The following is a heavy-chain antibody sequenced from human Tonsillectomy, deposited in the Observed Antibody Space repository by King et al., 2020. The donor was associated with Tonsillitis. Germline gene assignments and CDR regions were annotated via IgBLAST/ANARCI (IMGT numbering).Heavy chain of an antibody. CDR2: MSISSTNT. CDR1: GFTFSDYY. Sequence: VQLVESGGGLVKPGGSLRLSCASSGFTFSDYYMSWIRQAPGKGLEWVSYMSISSTNTNHEDSCKGRFTISRDNAENSRYRHMNSLRAEDTAAYYCASAGGGWYDAFDIWGQGTMVTVSS. V-gene: IGHV3-11*05. CDR3: ASAGGGWYDAFDI. J-gene: IGHJ3*02. D-gene: IGHD6-19*01.